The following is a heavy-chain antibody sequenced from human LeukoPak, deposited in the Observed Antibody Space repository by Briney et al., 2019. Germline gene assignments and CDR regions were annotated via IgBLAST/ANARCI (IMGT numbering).Heavy chain of an antibody. CDR3: ARAHCSGGSCYTHYFDY. Sequence: SSVKVSCKASGGTFSSYAISLVRQAPGQGLEWMGGIIPIFGTANYAQKFQGRVTITADESTSTAYMELSSLRSEDTAVYYCARAHCSGGSCYTHYFDYWGQGTLVTVSS. D-gene: IGHD2-15*01. V-gene: IGHV1-69*01. CDR1: GGTFSSYA. J-gene: IGHJ4*02. CDR2: IIPIFGTA.